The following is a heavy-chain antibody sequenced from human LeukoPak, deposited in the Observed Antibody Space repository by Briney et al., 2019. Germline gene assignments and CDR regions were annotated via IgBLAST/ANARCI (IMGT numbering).Heavy chain of an antibody. D-gene: IGHD4-17*01. Sequence: ASVTVSCTASGYPFDNFGLTWVRQAAGQGREGMGWISAYNGNTHYAQKFRGRLTMTTDTSTTTAYLELRSLKSDDTAVYYCARDRLGGDLTGESLYWGQGTLVTVSS. CDR2: ISAYNGNT. V-gene: IGHV1-18*01. CDR1: GYPFDNFG. CDR3: ARDRLGGDLTGESLY. J-gene: IGHJ4*02.